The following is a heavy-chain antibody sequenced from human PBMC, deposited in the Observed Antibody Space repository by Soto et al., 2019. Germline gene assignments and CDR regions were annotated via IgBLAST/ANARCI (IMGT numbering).Heavy chain of an antibody. CDR1: VFTFSSNH. CDR3: ASATWNYGFFDY. Sequence: GSLRLSCAASVFTFSSNHMSWIRQAPGKGLEWVSLIYKGGNTDYADSVKGRFTVSRDDSKNTLYLQMSSLRAEDTAVYYCASATWNYGFFDYWGQGTLVTVSS. V-gene: IGHV3-53*01. J-gene: IGHJ4*02. CDR2: IYKGGNT. D-gene: IGHD3-16*01.